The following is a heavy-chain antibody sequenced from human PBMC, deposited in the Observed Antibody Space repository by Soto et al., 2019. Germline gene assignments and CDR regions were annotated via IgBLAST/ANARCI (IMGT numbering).Heavy chain of an antibody. V-gene: IGHV4-59*01. J-gene: IGHJ6*02. CDR3: ARLPPNYHDSSGYYYDYYYGMDV. D-gene: IGHD3-22*01. CDR2: IYYSGST. CDR1: GGSISSYY. Sequence: SEALSLTCTGSGGSISSYYWKWIRQPPGKGLGWVGYIYYSGSTYYNPSLKSRVTISVDTSKNQFSLKLSSVTAADTAVYYCARLPPNYHDSSGYYYDYYYGMDVWGQGTTVTVSS.